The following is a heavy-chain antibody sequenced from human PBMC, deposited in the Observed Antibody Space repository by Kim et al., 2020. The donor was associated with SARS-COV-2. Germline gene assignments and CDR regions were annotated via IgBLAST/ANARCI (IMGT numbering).Heavy chain of an antibody. D-gene: IGHD6-13*01. V-gene: IGHV1-2*02. CDR1: GYTFTGYY. J-gene: IGHJ6*02. Sequence: ASVKVSCKASGYTFTGYYMHWVRQAPGQGLEWMGWINPNSGGTNYAQKFQGRVTMTRDTSISTAYMELSRLRSDDTAVYYCARDLRIPGIAAAGTLLVYGMDVWGQGTTVTVSS. CDR3: ARDLRIPGIAAAGTLLVYGMDV. CDR2: INPNSGGT.